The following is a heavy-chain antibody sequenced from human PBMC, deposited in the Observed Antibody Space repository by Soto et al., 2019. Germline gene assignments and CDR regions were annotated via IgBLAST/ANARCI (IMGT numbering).Heavy chain of an antibody. CDR2: IYYTGST. D-gene: IGHD2-15*01. Sequence: QVQLQESGPGLVKPSETLSLTCTVSGGSMSSTNYYWAWMRRSPGEGLEWIGNIYYTGSTSYRPSLTSRATISADKSTNQFYLKLNSVTAADTAVYYCARQAFCSGGNCFPLFFDYWGQGALVTVS. V-gene: IGHV4-39*01. CDR3: ARQAFCSGGNCFPLFFDY. J-gene: IGHJ4*02. CDR1: GGSMSSTNYY.